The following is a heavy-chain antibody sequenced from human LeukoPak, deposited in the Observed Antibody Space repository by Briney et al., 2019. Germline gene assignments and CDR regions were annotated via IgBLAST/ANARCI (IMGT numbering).Heavy chain of an antibody. J-gene: IGHJ6*02. CDR2: SSSSSNTI. CDR1: GFTFSHYG. V-gene: IGHV3-48*01. D-gene: IGHD2-2*03. Sequence: PGDSLRLSCAASGFTFSHYGMNWVRQAPGKGLEWIVYSSSSSNTIYYADSVKGRFIISGDSAQNSLYLQMNSLRAEDTAVYYCARDASGYSFYYYYGLDVWGQGTTVTVSS. CDR3: ARDASGYSFYYYYGLDV.